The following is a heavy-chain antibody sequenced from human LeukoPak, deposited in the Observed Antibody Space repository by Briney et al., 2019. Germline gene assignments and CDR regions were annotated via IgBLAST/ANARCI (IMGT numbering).Heavy chain of an antibody. Sequence: EXXSLTCAVYGGSFSGYYWSWIRQPPGKGLEWIGEINHSGSTDYNPSLKSRVTISVDTSKNQFSLKLSSVTAADTAVYYCARGLPYYDFWSGYYKKNWFDPWGQGTLVTVSS. V-gene: IGHV4-34*01. J-gene: IGHJ5*02. CDR1: GGSFSGYY. CDR2: INHSGST. CDR3: ARGLPYYDFWSGYYKKNWFDP. D-gene: IGHD3-3*01.